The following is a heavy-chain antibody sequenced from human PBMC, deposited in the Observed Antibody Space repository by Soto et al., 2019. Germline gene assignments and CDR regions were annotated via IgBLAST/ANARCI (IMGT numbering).Heavy chain of an antibody. V-gene: IGHV3-64*01. J-gene: IGHJ6*03. CDR1: GFTFSSYA. CDR3: ARVLSGYDHEPHYYYYMDV. Sequence: GGSLRLSCAASGFTFSSYAMHWVRQAPGKGLEYVSAISSNGGSTYYANSVKGRFTISRDNSKNTLYLQMGSLRAEDMAVYYCARVLSGYDHEPHYYYYMDVWGKGTTVTVSS. CDR2: ISSNGGST. D-gene: IGHD5-12*01.